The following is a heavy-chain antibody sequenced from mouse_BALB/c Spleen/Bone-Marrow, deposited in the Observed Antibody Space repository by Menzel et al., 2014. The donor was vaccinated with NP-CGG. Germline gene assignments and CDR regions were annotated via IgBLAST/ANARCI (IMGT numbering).Heavy chain of an antibody. J-gene: IGHJ4*01. CDR2: IDPENGDT. D-gene: IGHD2-1*01. V-gene: IGHV14-4*02. Sequence: EVNVVESGAELVRSGASVKLSCTASGFNIKDYYMHWVKQRPEQGLEWIGWIDPENGDTEYAPKFQGKATMTADTSSNTVYLQLSSLTSEDTAVYYCSYGNFAMDYWGQGTSVTVSS. CDR3: SYGNFAMDY. CDR1: GFNIKDYY.